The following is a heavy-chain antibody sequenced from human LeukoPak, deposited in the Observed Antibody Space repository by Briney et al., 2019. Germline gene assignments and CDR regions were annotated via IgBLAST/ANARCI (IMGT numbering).Heavy chain of an antibody. V-gene: IGHV4-38-2*02. D-gene: IGHD3-22*01. CDR1: GYFISTGYY. CDR2: IYDSGST. J-gene: IGHJ3*02. Sequence: SETLSLTCTVSGYFISTGYYWGWIRQSPGKGLEWIGYIYDSGSTNYNPSLKSRVTISVDTSKNQFSLKLSSVTAADTAVYYCACLTTADAFDIWGQGTMVTVSS. CDR3: ACLTTADAFDI.